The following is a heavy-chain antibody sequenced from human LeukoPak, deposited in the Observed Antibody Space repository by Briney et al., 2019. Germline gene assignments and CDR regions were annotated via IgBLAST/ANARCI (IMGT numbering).Heavy chain of an antibody. Sequence: PGGSLRLSCAASGFTFSSYAMSWVRQAPGKGLEWVSAISGSGGSTYYADSVKGRFTISRDNSKNTLYLQMNSLRAEDTAVYYCANPPASYYDFWSGYYTGGYWGQGTLVTVSS. V-gene: IGHV3-23*01. CDR3: ANPPASYYDFWSGYYTGGY. CDR2: ISGSGGST. J-gene: IGHJ4*02. CDR1: GFTFSSYA. D-gene: IGHD3-3*01.